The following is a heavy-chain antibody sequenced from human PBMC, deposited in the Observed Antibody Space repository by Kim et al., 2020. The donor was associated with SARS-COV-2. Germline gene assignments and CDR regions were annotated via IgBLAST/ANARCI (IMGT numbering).Heavy chain of an antibody. V-gene: IGHV4-59*01. CDR3: ARTTSFVGFGELSYWYFDL. CDR2: IYYSGST. D-gene: IGHD3-10*01. Sequence: SETLSLTCTVSGGSISSYYWSWIRQPPGKGLEWIGYIYYSGSTNYNPSLKSRVTISVDTSKNQFSLKLSSVTAADTAVYYCARTTSFVGFGELSYWYFDLWGRGTLVTVPS. J-gene: IGHJ2*01. CDR1: GGSISSYY.